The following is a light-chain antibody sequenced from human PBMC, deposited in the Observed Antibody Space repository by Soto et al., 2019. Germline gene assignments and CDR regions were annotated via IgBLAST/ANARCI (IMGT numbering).Light chain of an antibody. CDR1: QTISTW. CDR3: QQYTNTNNPWM. V-gene: IGKV1-5*01. J-gene: IGKJ1*01. CDR2: DAS. Sequence: DIQVTQSPPTLSASLGDRVTITWRASQTISTWMAWYQQKPGKAPKLLFYDASTLQSGVASRFSGSGSGKEFTLIISGLQPDDSATYYCQQYTNTNNPWMFGQGTKVDIK.